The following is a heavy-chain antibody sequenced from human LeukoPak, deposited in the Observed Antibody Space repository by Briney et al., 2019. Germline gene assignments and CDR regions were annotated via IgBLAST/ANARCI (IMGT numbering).Heavy chain of an antibody. V-gene: IGHV4-38-2*02. J-gene: IGHJ4*02. D-gene: IGHD5-12*01. CDR2: IYHSGST. Sequence: SETLSLTCSVSGYSIRSGYYWGWIRQPPGMGLEWIGNIYHSGSTYYNPSLKSRVTISLDTSKNQFSLKLSSVTAADTAVYYCARKDPGYSGYSDFDYWGQGTLVTVSS. CDR3: ARKDPGYSGYSDFDY. CDR1: GYSIRSGYY.